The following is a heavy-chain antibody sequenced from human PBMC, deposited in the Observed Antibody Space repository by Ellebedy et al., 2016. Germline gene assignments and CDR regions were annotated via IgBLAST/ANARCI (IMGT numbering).Heavy chain of an antibody. J-gene: IGHJ4*02. D-gene: IGHD6-13*01. CDR2: IYYTGST. Sequence: SETLSLTCTVSGGSISSSDYYWGWLRQPPGKGLEWIGSIYYTGSTYRNQSLRSRVTISVDTSKSQFSLKLTSVTAADTAVYYCARIAPAGPYDYWGQGTLVTVSS. V-gene: IGHV4-39*01. CDR3: ARIAPAGPYDY. CDR1: GGSISSSDYY.